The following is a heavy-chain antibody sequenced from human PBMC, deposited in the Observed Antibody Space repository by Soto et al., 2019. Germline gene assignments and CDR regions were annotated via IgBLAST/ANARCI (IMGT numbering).Heavy chain of an antibody. D-gene: IGHD5-18*01. V-gene: IGHV1-69*01. Sequence: QVQLVQSGGEVKKPGSSVKVSCKASGGTFSSYAISWVRQAPGQGLEWMGGIIPIFGTANYAKKFQGRVMITADESKSTDYMELSSMRAEDTDVYYCARGGHRVYSYGYDYYCGMDVWGQGTTVTVSS. CDR1: GGTFSSYA. CDR3: ARGGHRVYSYGYDYYCGMDV. CDR2: IIPIFGTA. J-gene: IGHJ6*02.